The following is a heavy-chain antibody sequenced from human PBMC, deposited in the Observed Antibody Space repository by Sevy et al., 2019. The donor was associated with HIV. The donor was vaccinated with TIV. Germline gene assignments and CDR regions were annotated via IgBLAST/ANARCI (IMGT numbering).Heavy chain of an antibody. V-gene: IGHV4-34*01. J-gene: IGHJ4*02. Sequence: SETLSLTCAVYGGSFSNYYWSWIRQPPGKGPEWIGEVNYSGNINYNPSLENRATISVDTSKNQFSLRLTSVTAADTAIYYCARGRSRAARQDYWSQGTLVTVSS. CDR3: ARGRSRAARQDY. D-gene: IGHD6-6*01. CDR2: VNYSGNI. CDR1: GGSFSNYY.